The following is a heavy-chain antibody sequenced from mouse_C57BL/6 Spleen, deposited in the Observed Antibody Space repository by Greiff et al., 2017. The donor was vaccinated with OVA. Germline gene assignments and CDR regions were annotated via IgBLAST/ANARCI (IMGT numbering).Heavy chain of an antibody. CDR2: IDPETGGT. CDR1: GYTFTDYE. Sequence: VQLQQSGAELVRPGASVTLSCKASGYTFTDYEMHWVKQTPVHGLEWIGAIDPETGGTAYNQKFKGKAILTADKSSSTAYMELLSLTSEDSAVYYCTRGGRGNYFYAMDYWGQGTSVTVSS. D-gene: IGHD2-1*01. J-gene: IGHJ4*01. CDR3: TRGGRGNYFYAMDY. V-gene: IGHV1-15*01.